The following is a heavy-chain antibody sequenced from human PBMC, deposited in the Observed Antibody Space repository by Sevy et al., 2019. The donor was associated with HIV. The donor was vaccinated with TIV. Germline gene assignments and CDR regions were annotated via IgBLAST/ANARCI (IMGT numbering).Heavy chain of an antibody. CDR2: INSISTYI. CDR3: ARGPDYYDSSGYYYQ. Sequence: GGSLRLSCAASGFTFSSYSMHWVRQAPGKGLEWVSSINSISTYIYYADSVKGRFTISRDNAKNSLYLQMNSLRAEDTAVYYCARGPDYYDSSGYYYQWGQGTLVTLSS. CDR1: GFTFSSYS. J-gene: IGHJ4*02. V-gene: IGHV3-21*01. D-gene: IGHD3-22*01.